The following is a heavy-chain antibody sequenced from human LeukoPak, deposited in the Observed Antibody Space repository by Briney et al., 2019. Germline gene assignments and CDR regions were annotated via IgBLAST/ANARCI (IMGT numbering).Heavy chain of an antibody. CDR2: INPSGGST. CDR1: GYTFTSYY. Sequence: ASVKVSCKASGYTFTSYYMHWVRQAPGQGLEWMGIINPSGGSTNYAQKFQGRVTITADKSTSTAYMELSSLRSEDTAVYYCAREYTVKGLDYWGQETLVTVSS. D-gene: IGHD4-4*01. J-gene: IGHJ4*02. V-gene: IGHV1-46*01. CDR3: AREYTVKGLDY.